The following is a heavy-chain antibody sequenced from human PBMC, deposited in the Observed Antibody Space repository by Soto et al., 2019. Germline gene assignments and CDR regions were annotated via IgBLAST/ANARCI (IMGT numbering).Heavy chain of an antibody. D-gene: IGHD6-19*01. CDR1: GFFFSSYT. CDR2: FSATSENT. V-gene: IGHV3-23*01. Sequence: EVQLLESGGGLVQPGGSLRLSCVGSGFFFSSYTMTWVRQAPGKGLEWVSSFSATSENTYYADSVRGRFTISRDNSKNTLFLQMNSLTAEDTAMYYCAKARDQQWVRRPFDDWGQGILVIVSS. CDR3: AKARDQQWVRRPFDD. J-gene: IGHJ4*02.